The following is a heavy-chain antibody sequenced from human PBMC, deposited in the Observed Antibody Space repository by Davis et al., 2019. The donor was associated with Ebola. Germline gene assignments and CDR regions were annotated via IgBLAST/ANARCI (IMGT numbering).Heavy chain of an antibody. J-gene: IGHJ5*02. CDR3: ARGGIVVVPAAIWFDP. CDR2: IYYSGST. D-gene: IGHD2-2*01. Sequence: PSETLSLTCTVSGGSISSGGYYWSWIRQHPGKGLEWIGYIYYSGSTYYNPSLKSRVTISVDTSKNQFSLKLSSVTAADTAVYYCARGGIVVVPAAIWFDPWGQGPLVTVSS. V-gene: IGHV4-31*03. CDR1: GGSISSGGYY.